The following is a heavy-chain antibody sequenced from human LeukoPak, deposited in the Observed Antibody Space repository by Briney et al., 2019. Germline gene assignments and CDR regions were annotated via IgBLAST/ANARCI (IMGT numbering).Heavy chain of an antibody. J-gene: IGHJ4*02. CDR1: GGSISSYY. V-gene: IGHV4-59*01. CDR3: ARAKEQWLVDY. CDR2: IYYSGST. D-gene: IGHD6-19*01. Sequence: NPSETLSLTCTVSGGSISSYYWSWIRQPPGKGLEWIGYIYYSGSTNYNPSLKSRVTISVDTSKNQFSLKLSSVTATDTAVYYCARAKEQWLVDYWGQGTLVTVSS.